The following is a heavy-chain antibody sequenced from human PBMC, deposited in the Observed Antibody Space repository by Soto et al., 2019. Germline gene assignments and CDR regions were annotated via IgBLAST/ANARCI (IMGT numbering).Heavy chain of an antibody. J-gene: IGHJ6*02. D-gene: IGHD4-4*01. V-gene: IGHV4-30-4*01. CDR2: IYYSGST. CDR1: GGSISSGDYY. Sequence: PSETLSLTCTVSGGSISSGDYYWSWIRQPPGKGLEWIGYIYYSGSTYYNPSLKSRVTISVDTSKNQFSLKLSSVTAADTAVYYCASLKRHYNYYYYGMDVWGQGTTVTVSS. CDR3: ASLKRHYNYYYYGMDV.